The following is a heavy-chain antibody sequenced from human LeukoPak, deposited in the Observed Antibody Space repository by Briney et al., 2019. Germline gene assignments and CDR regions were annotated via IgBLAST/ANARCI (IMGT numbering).Heavy chain of an antibody. Sequence: SETLSLTCAVYGGSFSGYYWSWIRQPPGKGLEWIGEINHSGSTNYNPSLKSRVTISVDTSKNQFSLQLSSVTAADTAVYYCARVRNSYGERDFDYWGQGILVTISS. CDR3: ARVRNSYGERDFDY. V-gene: IGHV4-34*01. J-gene: IGHJ4*02. CDR1: GGSFSGYY. D-gene: IGHD5-18*01. CDR2: INHSGST.